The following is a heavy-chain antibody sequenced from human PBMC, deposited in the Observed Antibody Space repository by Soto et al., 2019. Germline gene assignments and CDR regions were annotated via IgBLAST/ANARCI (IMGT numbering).Heavy chain of an antibody. V-gene: IGHV4-31*03. D-gene: IGHD2-21*01. CDR3: ARLRIATNYYKWFGP. CDR2: IYVTGAV. J-gene: IGHJ5*02. Sequence: PSETLSLTCSVSGAALNSGHYYWSWIRQVPGKGLEWIGHIYVTGAVDYNPSLRDRITISQDTSERQFSLNLRLVTAAATAVYYCARLRIATNYYKWFGPWGQGTLVTVSS. CDR1: GAALNSGHYY.